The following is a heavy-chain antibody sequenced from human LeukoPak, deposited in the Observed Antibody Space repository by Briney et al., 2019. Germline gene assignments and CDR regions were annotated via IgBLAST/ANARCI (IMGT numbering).Heavy chain of an antibody. CDR3: AKDGSGSYYNFDSYYFDY. Sequence: GGSLRLSCAASGFTFSSYAMHWVRQAPGKGLEWVSAISGSGGSTYYADSVKGRFTISRDNSKNTLYLQMNSLRAEDTAVYYCAKDGSGSYYNFDSYYFDYWGQGTLVTVSS. J-gene: IGHJ4*02. V-gene: IGHV3-23*01. CDR2: ISGSGGST. CDR1: GFTFSSYA. D-gene: IGHD3-10*01.